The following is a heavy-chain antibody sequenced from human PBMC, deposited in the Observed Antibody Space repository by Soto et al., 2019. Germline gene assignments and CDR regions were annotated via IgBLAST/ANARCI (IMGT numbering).Heavy chain of an antibody. CDR3: ARSPVAGSGGYYLDY. Sequence: SETLSLTCAVSGGSISGGGYSWSWIRQPPGKGLEWIGYIYHSGSTYYNPSLKSRVTISVDRSKNQFSLKLSSVTAADTAVYYCARSPVAGSGGYYLDYWGQGTLVTVSS. V-gene: IGHV4-30-2*01. CDR1: GGSISGGGYS. D-gene: IGHD6-19*01. J-gene: IGHJ4*02. CDR2: IYHSGST.